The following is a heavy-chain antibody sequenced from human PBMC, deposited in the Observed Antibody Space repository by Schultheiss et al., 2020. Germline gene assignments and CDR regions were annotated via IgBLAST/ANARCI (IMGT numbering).Heavy chain of an antibody. CDR1: GFTFSSYW. CDR2: IKQDGSEK. D-gene: IGHD2/OR15-2a*01. V-gene: IGHV3-7*03. Sequence: GGSLRLSCAAFGFTFSSYWMSWVRQAPGKGLEWVANIKQDGSEKYYVDSVKGRFTISRDNAKNSLYLQMNSLRAEDTALYYCAKDPYLDAFDIWGQGTMVTVSS. J-gene: IGHJ3*02. CDR3: AKDPYLDAFDI.